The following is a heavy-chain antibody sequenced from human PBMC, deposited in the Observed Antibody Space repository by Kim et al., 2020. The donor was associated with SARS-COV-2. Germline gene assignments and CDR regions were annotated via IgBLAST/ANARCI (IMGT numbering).Heavy chain of an antibody. J-gene: IGHJ6*02. CDR3: ARLKGGMDV. V-gene: IGHV4-59*08. Sequence: GGTNYNPSLKSRVTISVDTAKNQCSLKLSSVTAADTAVYYCARLKGGMDVWGQGTTVTVSS. CDR2: GGT.